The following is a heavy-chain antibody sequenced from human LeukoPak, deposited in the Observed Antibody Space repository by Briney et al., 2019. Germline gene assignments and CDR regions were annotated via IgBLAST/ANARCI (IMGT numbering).Heavy chain of an antibody. J-gene: IGHJ6*04. CDR3: ARYGSSWALAV. CDR1: GFTFSSYS. V-gene: IGHV3-21*01. D-gene: IGHD6-13*01. CDR2: ISSSSSYI. Sequence: GGSLGLSCAASGFTFSSYSMNWVRQAPGKGLEWVSSISSSSSYIYYADSVKGRFTISRDNAKNSLYLQMNSLRAEDTAVYYCARYGSSWALAVWGKGTTVTVSS.